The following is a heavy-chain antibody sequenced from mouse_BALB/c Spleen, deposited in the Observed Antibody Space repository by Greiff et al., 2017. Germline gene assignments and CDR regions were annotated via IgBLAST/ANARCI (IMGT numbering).Heavy chain of an antibody. CDR1: GFTFSSYG. CDR2: INSNGGST. Sequence: EVQRVESGGGLVQPGGSLKLSCAASGFTFSSYGMSWVRQTPDKRLELVATINSNGGSTYYPDSVKGRFTISRDNAKNTLYLQMSSLKSEDTAMYYCARYGSSYWYFDVWGAGTTVTVSS. V-gene: IGHV5-6-3*01. D-gene: IGHD1-1*01. CDR3: ARYGSSYWYFDV. J-gene: IGHJ1*01.